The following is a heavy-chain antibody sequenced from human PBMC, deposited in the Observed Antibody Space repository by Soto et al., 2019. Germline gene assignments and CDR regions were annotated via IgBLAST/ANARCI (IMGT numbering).Heavy chain of an antibody. CDR3: ARGVIVAIRGYYYYYGMDV. D-gene: IGHD5-12*01. Sequence: SDTLSLTCAVYGGSFSGYYCSCIRQPPRKGLEWIGEINHSGSTNYNPSLKSRVTISVDTSKNQFSLKLSSVTAADTAVYYCARGVIVAIRGYYYYYGMDVWGQGTTVTVSS. CDR1: GGSFSGYY. V-gene: IGHV4-34*01. J-gene: IGHJ6*02. CDR2: INHSGST.